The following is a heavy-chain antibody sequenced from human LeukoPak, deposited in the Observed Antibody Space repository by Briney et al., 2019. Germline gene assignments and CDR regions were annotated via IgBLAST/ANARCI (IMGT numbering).Heavy chain of an antibody. J-gene: IGHJ5*02. CDR3: AREVSQS. CDR1: GFTFSTYS. Sequence: GGSLRLSCAASGFTFSTYSMNWVRQAPGKGLEWVSSITGSSAYIYYADSVKGRFTISRDNAKNSLYLQMDSLRAEDTAVYYCAREVSQSWGQGTLVTVSS. V-gene: IGHV3-21*01. CDR2: ITGSSAYI.